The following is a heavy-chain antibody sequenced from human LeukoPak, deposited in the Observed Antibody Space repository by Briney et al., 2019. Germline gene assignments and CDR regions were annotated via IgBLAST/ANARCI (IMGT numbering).Heavy chain of an antibody. CDR2: MNPNSGNT. J-gene: IGHJ6*03. Sequence: GASVKVSCKASGYTFTSYDINWVRQATGQGLEWMGWMNPNSGNTGYAQKFQGRVTMTRDTSISTAYMELSRLRSDDTAVYYCARIGYSYDHYYYYYMDVWGKGTTVTVSS. CDR3: ARIGYSYDHYYYYYMDV. D-gene: IGHD5-18*01. CDR1: GYTFTSYD. V-gene: IGHV1-8*01.